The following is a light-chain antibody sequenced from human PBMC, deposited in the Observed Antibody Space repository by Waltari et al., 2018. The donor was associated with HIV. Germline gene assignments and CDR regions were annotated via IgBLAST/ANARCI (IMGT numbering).Light chain of an antibody. CDR1: SSDVGDYKY. V-gene: IGLV2-11*01. J-gene: IGLJ2*01. CDR3: CSYADTYNFVV. CDR2: DVS. Sequence: QSALTQPRSVSGSPGQSVTISCTGTSSDVGDYKYVSWYQQRPGKAPKLMTYDVSERPSGVPDRFSGSKSGNTASLTISGLQAEDEADYFCCSYADTYNFVVFGGGTKLTVL.